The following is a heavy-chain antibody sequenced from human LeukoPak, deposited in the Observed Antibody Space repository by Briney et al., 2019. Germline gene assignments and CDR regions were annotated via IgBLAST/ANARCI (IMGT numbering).Heavy chain of an antibody. CDR1: GFTFSSYA. CDR2: ISGSGGST. Sequence: GGSLRLSCAASGFTFSSYAMSWVRQAPGKGLEWVSAISGSGGSTYYADSVKGRFTISRHNSKNTLYLQMNSLRAEDTAMYYCARGSWELRHAFDIWGQGTMVTVSS. CDR3: ARGSWELRHAFDI. J-gene: IGHJ3*02. D-gene: IGHD1-26*01. V-gene: IGHV3-23*01.